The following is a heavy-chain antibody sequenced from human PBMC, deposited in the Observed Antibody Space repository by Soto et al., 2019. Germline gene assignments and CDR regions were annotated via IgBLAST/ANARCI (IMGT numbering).Heavy chain of an antibody. CDR3: RVGVAE. CDR1: GFNFSAYG. V-gene: IGHV3-30*03. CDR2: LSFDATKK. D-gene: IGHD1-26*01. J-gene: IGHJ4*02. Sequence: QVQLVESGGGVVQPGRSLRLSCAASGFNFSAYGMHWVRQAPCTGLELVALLSFDATKKDYADSVKGRFTISRDTSSNTLYLQMNSLRVEDTAVYYCRVGVAEWGQGTRVTVSS.